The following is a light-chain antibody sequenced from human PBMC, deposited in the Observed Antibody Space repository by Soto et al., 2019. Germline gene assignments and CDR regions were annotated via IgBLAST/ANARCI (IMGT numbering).Light chain of an antibody. Sequence: IALTQSKATLALSPGERATLXXRACQSVSSYLAWYQQKPGQAPRLXIYDASNRASGIPDGFSGSGSGADVTLTNSRLEPEGVAVYYGQQYGGAPSTYGLGTRLEIK. CDR3: QQYGGAPST. V-gene: IGKV3-11*01. J-gene: IGKJ5*01. CDR2: DAS. CDR1: QSVSSY.